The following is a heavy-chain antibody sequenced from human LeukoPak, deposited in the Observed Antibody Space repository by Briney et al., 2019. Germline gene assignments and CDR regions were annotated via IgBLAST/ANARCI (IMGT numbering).Heavy chain of an antibody. D-gene: IGHD6-6*01. Sequence: SETLSLTCTVSGGSISSYYWSWIRQPPGKGLEWIGYIYSSGSTNYNPSLKSRVTLSVDTSKNQFSLMLSSVTAADTAVYYCARHSSSSRGWFDPWGQGTLVTVSS. V-gene: IGHV4-59*08. J-gene: IGHJ5*02. CDR1: GGSISSYY. CDR2: IYSSGST. CDR3: ARHSSSSRGWFDP.